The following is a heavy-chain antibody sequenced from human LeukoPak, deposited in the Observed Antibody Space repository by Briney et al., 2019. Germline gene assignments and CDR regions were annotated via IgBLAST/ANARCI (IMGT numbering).Heavy chain of an antibody. CDR1: GFTFSSYA. J-gene: IGHJ4*02. V-gene: IGHV3-43*02. CDR3: ARGGGYSYGRFDY. CDR2: ISGDGGST. D-gene: IGHD5-18*01. Sequence: GGSLRLSCAASGFTFSSYAMSWVRQAPGRGLEWVSGISGDGGSTYYADSVKGRFTISRDNSKNSLYLQMNSLRTEDTALYYCARGGGYSYGRFDYWGQGTLVTVSS.